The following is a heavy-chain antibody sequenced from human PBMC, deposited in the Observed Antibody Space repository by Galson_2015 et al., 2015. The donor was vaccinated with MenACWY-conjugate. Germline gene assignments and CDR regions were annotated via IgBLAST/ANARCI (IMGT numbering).Heavy chain of an antibody. D-gene: IGHD6-19*01. CDR1: GDRVSSNSAA. J-gene: IGHJ5*01. Sequence: CAISGDRVSSNSAAWSWIRQSPSRGLEWLGRTYYRSRWFNDYAESVRSRITINPDTSKNQFSLQLSSVTPEDTAVYYCARDKGYLSGWSSNALNWFDSWGQGTLVTVSS. CDR2: TYYRSRWFN. CDR3: ARDKGYLSGWSSNALNWFDS. V-gene: IGHV6-1*01.